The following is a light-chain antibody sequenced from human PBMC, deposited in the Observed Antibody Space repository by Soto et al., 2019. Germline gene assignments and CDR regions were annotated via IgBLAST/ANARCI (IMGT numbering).Light chain of an antibody. V-gene: IGLV2-14*01. Sequence: QSVLTQPASVSGSPGQSITISCTGTSSDVGGYNYVSWYQQHPGKAPKLMIYDVSNRPSGVSNRFSGSKSGNTASLTISGLQAEDEADYYCSSYTSSKHYVFGTGTKLTVL. J-gene: IGLJ1*01. CDR2: DVS. CDR3: SSYTSSKHYV. CDR1: SSDVGGYNY.